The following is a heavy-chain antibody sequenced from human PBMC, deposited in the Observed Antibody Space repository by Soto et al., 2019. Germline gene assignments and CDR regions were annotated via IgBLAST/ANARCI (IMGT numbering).Heavy chain of an antibody. CDR1: GGSISSGYYY. D-gene: IGHD5-18*01. CDR3: ARDRERGYSYGYFDY. J-gene: IGHJ4*02. Sequence: QVQLQESGPGLVKPSQTLSLTCTVSGGSISSGYYYWSWIRQPPGKGLEWLGYIYYSGSSYYNPSLKSRMTISVDTSKNQFSLNLSSVTAADTAVYYCARDRERGYSYGYFDYWGQGTLVTVSS. V-gene: IGHV4-30-4*01. CDR2: IYYSGSS.